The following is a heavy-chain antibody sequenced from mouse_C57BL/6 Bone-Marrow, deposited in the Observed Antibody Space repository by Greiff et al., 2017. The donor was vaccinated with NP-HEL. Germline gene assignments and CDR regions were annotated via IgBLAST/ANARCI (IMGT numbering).Heavy chain of an antibody. CDR2: INPSSGYT. CDR1: GYTFTSYW. D-gene: IGHD1-1*01. J-gene: IGHJ2*01. Sequence: QVQLKESGAELAKPGASVKLSCKASGYTFTSYWMHWVKQRPGQGLEWIGYINPSSGYTKYNQKFKDQATLTEDKSSSTAYMQLSSLTYEETAVYYCARGGLNYYYGNSPYYFDYWGQGTTLTVSS. CDR3: ARGGLNYYYGNSPYYFDY. V-gene: IGHV1-7*01.